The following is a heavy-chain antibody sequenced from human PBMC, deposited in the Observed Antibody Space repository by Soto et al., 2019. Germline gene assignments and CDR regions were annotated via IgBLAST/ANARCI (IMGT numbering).Heavy chain of an antibody. Sequence: SVKVSCKASGGTLSDYAVSWVRQARGQGLEWMGGIMPTVDSANYAQKFQGRLTITADESTSTANMELSSLTSDDTAIYYCAVAAVREILTEQSSGMAVWGQGTTVTVS. J-gene: IGHJ6*02. CDR2: IMPTVDSA. CDR1: GGTLSDYA. CDR3: AVAAVREILTEQSSGMAV. V-gene: IGHV1-69*13. D-gene: IGHD3-10*01.